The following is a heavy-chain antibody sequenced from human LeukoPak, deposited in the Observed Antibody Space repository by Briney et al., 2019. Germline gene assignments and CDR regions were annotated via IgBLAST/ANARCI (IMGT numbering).Heavy chain of an antibody. V-gene: IGHV3-23*01. CDR2: ISGSGGST. D-gene: IGHD2-8*01. Sequence: PGGSLRLSCAASGFTFSSYAMSWVRQAPGKGLEWVSAISGSGGSTYYADSVKGRFTISRDNSKNTLYLQMNSLRAEDTAVYYCAKSRPYCTNGVCYFDYWGQGTLVTVSS. CDR3: AKSRPYCTNGVCYFDY. J-gene: IGHJ4*02. CDR1: GFTFSSYA.